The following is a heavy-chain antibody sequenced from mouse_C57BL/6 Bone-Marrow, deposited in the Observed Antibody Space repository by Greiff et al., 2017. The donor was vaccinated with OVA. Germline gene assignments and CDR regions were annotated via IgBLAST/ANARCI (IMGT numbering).Heavy chain of an antibody. CDR2: IYPRSGNT. CDR3: ARSRLLRSNYAMDY. Sequence: QVQLQQSGAELARPGASVKLSCKASGYTFTSYGISWVKQRTGQGLEWIGEIYPRSGNTYYNEKFKGKATMTADKSSSTAYMELRSLTSEDSAVYFCARSRLLRSNYAMDYWVQGTSVTVSS. V-gene: IGHV1-81*01. D-gene: IGHD1-1*01. J-gene: IGHJ4*01. CDR1: GYTFTSYG.